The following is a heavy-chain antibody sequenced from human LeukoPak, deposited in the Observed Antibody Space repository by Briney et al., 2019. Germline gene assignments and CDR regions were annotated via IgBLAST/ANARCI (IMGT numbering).Heavy chain of an antibody. V-gene: IGHV1-8*03. CDR3: AKVWVAAAGYYYYYMDV. Sequence: PWASVKVSCKASGYTFTSYDINWVRQATGQGLEWTGWMNPNSGNTGYAQKFQGRVTITRNTSISTAYMELSSLRAEDTAVYYCAKVWVAAAGYYYYYMDVWGKGTTVTVSS. D-gene: IGHD6-13*01. CDR2: MNPNSGNT. J-gene: IGHJ6*03. CDR1: GYTFTSYD.